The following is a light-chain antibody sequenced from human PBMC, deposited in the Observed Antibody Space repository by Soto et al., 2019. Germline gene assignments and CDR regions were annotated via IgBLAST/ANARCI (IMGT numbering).Light chain of an antibody. CDR3: QQYGSSPQT. Sequence: IVLTQSPGTLSLSPGERATLSCRASQSVSGNSLAWYQQSPGLAPRLLIYDASIRATGIPDRFSGSGSGTDFTLTISRLEPEDFAVYFCQQYGSSPQTFGQGTKAEIK. V-gene: IGKV3-20*01. CDR2: DAS. CDR1: QSVSGNS. J-gene: IGKJ1*01.